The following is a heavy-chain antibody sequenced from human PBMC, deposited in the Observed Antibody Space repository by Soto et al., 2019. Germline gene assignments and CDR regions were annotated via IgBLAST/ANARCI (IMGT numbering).Heavy chain of an antibody. D-gene: IGHD6-19*01. V-gene: IGHV3-21*01. CDR3: ARDPVSGTY. J-gene: IGHJ4*02. CDR1: GFTFSSYN. CDR2: ITSSSSDI. Sequence: GGSLRLSCAASGFTFSSYNMNWVRQAPGKGLEWVSSITSSSSDIFYADSVKGRFSISRDNAKNSLYLQMNSLRAEDTAVYYCARDPVSGTYWGQGTLVTVSS.